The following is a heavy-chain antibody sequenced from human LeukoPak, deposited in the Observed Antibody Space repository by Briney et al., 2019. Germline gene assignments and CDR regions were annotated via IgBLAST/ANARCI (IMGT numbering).Heavy chain of an antibody. J-gene: IGHJ3*02. CDR2: IYTSGST. Sequence: SETLSLTCTVSGGSISSGSYYWSWIRQPAGKGLEWIGRIYTSGSTNYNPSLKSRVTMSVDTSKNQFSLKLSSVTAADAAVYYCARERGDVGAVVVPAAQRGAFDIWGQGTMVTVSS. CDR3: ARERGDVGAVVVPAAQRGAFDI. V-gene: IGHV4-61*02. D-gene: IGHD2-2*01. CDR1: GGSISSGSYY.